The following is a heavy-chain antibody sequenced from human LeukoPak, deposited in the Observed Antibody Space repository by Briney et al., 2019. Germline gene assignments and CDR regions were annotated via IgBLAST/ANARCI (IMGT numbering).Heavy chain of an antibody. D-gene: IGHD6-13*01. CDR1: GGSISSSSYY. Sequence: PSETLSLTCTVSGGSISSSSYYWGWIRQSPGKGLEWIGSIYYGGSTYYNPSLKSRVTISLDTSKNQFSLKVSSVTAADTAVYYCARGCSKGDHSSSWYFVWFDPWGQGTLVTVSS. CDR3: ARGCSKGDHSSSWYFVWFDP. J-gene: IGHJ5*02. CDR2: IYYGGST. V-gene: IGHV4-39*07.